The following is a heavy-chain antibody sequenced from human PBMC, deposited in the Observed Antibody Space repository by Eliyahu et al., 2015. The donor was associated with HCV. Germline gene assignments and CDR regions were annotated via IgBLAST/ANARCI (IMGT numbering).Heavy chain of an antibody. CDR1: SYG. J-gene: IGHJ4*01. V-gene: IGHV3-30*18. Sequence: SYGMHWVRQAPGKGLEWVAIISYDGSNKYYADSVKGRFTISRDNSKNTLYLQMNSLRAEDTAVYYCAQDMGXGCDYWGHGTLVTVSS. D-gene: IGHD6-19*01. CDR2: ISYDGSNK. CDR3: AQDMGXGCDY.